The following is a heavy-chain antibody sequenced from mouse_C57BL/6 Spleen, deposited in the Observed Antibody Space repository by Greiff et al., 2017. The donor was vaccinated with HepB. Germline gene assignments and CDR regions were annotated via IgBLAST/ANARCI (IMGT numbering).Heavy chain of an antibody. CDR2: IRSKSSNYAT. CDR3: VRDDGTVVDAWFAY. CDR1: GFTFNTYA. V-gene: IGHV10-3*01. Sequence: EVQLVESGGGLVQPKGSLKLSCAASGFTFNTYAMHWVRQAPGKGLEWVARIRSKSSNYATYYADSVKDRFTISRDDSQSMLYLQMNNLKTEDTAMYYCVRDDGTVVDAWFAYWGQGTLVTVSA. D-gene: IGHD1-1*01. J-gene: IGHJ3*01.